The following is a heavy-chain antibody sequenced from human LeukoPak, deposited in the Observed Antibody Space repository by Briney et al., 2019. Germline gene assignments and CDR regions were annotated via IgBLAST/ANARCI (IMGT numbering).Heavy chain of an antibody. D-gene: IGHD3-22*01. V-gene: IGHV4-30-4*08. CDR2: IYYSGST. Sequence: PSQTLSLTCTVSGGSISSGDYYWIWIRQPPGKGLECIGYIYYSGSTYYNPSLKSRVTISVDTSKNQFSLKLSSVTAADTAVYYCARTYYYDSSGYIHFDYWGQGTLVTVSS. J-gene: IGHJ4*02. CDR1: GGSISSGDYY. CDR3: ARTYYYDSSGYIHFDY.